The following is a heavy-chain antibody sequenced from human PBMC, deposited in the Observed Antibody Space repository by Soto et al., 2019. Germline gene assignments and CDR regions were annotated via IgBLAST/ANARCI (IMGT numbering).Heavy chain of an antibody. CDR2: TDYRSKWYS. J-gene: IGHJ6*02. Sequence: SQTLSLTCAISGDSVSSNRAAWNWIRQSPSRGLEWLGRTDYRSKWYSDYAVSVNRRITINSDTSKNQFSLQLDSVPPEDTAVYYCARVPFYDVVGGSYRYVNNYNGMDVWGQGTTVTVSS. V-gene: IGHV6-1*01. CDR3: ARVPFYDVVGGSYRYVNNYNGMDV. D-gene: IGHD3-16*02. CDR1: GDSVSSNRAA.